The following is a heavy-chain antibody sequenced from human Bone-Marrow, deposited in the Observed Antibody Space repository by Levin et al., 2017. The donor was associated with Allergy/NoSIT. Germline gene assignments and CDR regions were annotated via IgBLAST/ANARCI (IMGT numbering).Heavy chain of an antibody. CDR1: GFSFSDYA. J-gene: IGHJ6*02. Sequence: PGGSLRLSCAVSGFSFSDYAMNWVRQAPGKGLEWVAVISYDGSDKFYADSVKGRFTISRDNSNNMLFLDMNGLRPEDTALYYCAKGAYGMDVWGQGTTVAVSS. CDR3: AKGAYGMDV. CDR2: ISYDGSDK. V-gene: IGHV3-30*18.